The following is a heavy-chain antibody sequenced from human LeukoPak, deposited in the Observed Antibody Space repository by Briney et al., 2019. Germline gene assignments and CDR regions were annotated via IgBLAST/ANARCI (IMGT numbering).Heavy chain of an antibody. CDR1: GFTFSSYW. CDR3: ARSAYYDFWSGYYQH. CDR2: IKQDGSEK. V-gene: IGHV3-7*03. J-gene: IGHJ1*01. Sequence: GGSLRLSCAASGFTFSSYWMSWVRRAPGKGLEWVANIKQDGSEKYYVDSVKGRFTISRDNAKNSLYLQMNSLRAEDTALYYCARSAYYDFWSGYYQHWGQGTLVTVSS. D-gene: IGHD3-3*01.